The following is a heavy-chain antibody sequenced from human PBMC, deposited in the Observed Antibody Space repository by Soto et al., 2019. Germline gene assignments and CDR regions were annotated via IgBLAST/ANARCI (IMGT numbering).Heavy chain of an antibody. CDR1: GDSFTDYH. CDR2: INPKRGGT. Sequence: VDSVKGSCKGSGDSFTDYHRHWVRHAPAQGLEWLGRINPKRGGTSTAQKFQGWGTMTTDTSISTASMELTRLTSDDTAIYYCARGDSTDDSYGVCSFVYIPDMELWG. D-gene: IGHD2-8*01. CDR3: ARGDSTDDSYGVCSFVYIPDMEL. J-gene: IGHJ6*02. V-gene: IGHV1-2*04.